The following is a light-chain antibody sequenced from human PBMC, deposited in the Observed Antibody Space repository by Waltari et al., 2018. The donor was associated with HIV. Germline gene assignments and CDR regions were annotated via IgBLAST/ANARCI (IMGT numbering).Light chain of an antibody. CDR3: RSQDSTLNGVI. J-gene: IGLJ2*01. Sequence: QSVLTQPPSVSGAPGQRVTMSCPGNSSNIGTAYDVHWYQQLPGEAPKLPIYGNKNRPSGGPARFSGSKTGTSASLASTGRQAEDEAYYFCRSQDSTLNGVIFGGGTKLTVL. CDR1: SSNIGTAYD. CDR2: GNK. V-gene: IGLV1-40*01.